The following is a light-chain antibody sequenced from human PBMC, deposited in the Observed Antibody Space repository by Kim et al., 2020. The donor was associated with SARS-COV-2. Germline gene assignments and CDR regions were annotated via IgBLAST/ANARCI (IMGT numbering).Light chain of an antibody. CDR1: QSVSFY. Sequence: EIVLTQSPATLSLSPGERATLSCRASQSVSFYLAWYQQKPGQAPRLLIYDASNRATGIPARFSGSGSGTDFTLTISSLEPEDFAVYYCQQRSNWPLTFGPGTKVDIK. J-gene: IGKJ3*01. V-gene: IGKV3-11*01. CDR2: DAS. CDR3: QQRSNWPLT.